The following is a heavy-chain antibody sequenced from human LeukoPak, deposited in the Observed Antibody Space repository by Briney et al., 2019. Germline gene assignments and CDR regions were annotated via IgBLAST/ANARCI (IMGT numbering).Heavy chain of an antibody. V-gene: IGHV4-30-2*01. CDR2: IYHSGST. J-gene: IGHJ4*02. CDR1: GGSISSGGYY. D-gene: IGHD6-13*01. CDR3: ARDRPDHIAAAGTFDY. Sequence: SETLSLTCTVSGGSISSGGYYWSWIRQPPGKGLEWIGYIYHSGSTYYNPSLKSRVTISVDRSKNQFSLKLSSVTAADTAVYYCARDRPDHIAAAGTFDYWGQGTLVTVSS.